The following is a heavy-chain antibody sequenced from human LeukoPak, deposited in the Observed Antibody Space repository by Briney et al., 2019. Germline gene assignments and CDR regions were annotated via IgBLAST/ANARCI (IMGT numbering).Heavy chain of an antibody. Sequence: ASVKVSCKVSGYTLTELSMHWVRQAPGKGLEWMGGFDPEDGETIYAQKFQGRVTMTEDTSTDTVYMELSSLRSEDTAVYYCATPTALIEVGATRNDAFDIWGQGTMVTVSS. CDR2: FDPEDGET. CDR3: ATPTALIEVGATRNDAFDI. CDR1: GYTLTELS. V-gene: IGHV1-24*01. J-gene: IGHJ3*02. D-gene: IGHD1-26*01.